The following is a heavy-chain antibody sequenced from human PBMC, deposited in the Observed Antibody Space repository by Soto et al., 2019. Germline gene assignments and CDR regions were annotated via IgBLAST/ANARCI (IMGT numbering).Heavy chain of an antibody. D-gene: IGHD3-22*01. Sequence: GGSLRLSCAASGFTFSSYGMHWVRQAPGKGLEWVAVISYDGSNKYYADSVKGRFTISRDNSKNTLYLQMNSLRAEDTAVYYCAKDHCYDSSGYYSPFDYWGQGTLVTVSS. V-gene: IGHV3-30*18. J-gene: IGHJ4*02. CDR2: ISYDGSNK. CDR3: AKDHCYDSSGYYSPFDY. CDR1: GFTFSSYG.